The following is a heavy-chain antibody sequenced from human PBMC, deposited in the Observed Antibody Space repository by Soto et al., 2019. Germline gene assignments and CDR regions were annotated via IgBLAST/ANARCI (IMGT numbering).Heavy chain of an antibody. CDR3: ARVISSRDEYFDY. V-gene: IGHV4-61*01. CDR1: GGSVSSGSYY. J-gene: IGHJ4*02. Sequence: PSETLSLTCTVSGGSVSSGSYYWSWIRQPGKGLEWIGYIYYSGSTYYNPSLKSRVTMSVDKPKNQFSLNLTSVTAADTAVYYCARVISSRDEYFDYWGQGTVVTVS. D-gene: IGHD2-2*01. CDR2: IYYSGST.